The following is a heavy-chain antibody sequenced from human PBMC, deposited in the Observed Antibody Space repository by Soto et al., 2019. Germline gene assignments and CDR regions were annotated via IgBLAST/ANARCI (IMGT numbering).Heavy chain of an antibody. Sequence: QVQLVESGGRLVKPGGSLRLSCAASGFTFSDYYMSWTRQAPGKGLEWVSYIGGSGPNIYYADSVKGRFTISRDNAKSSLSLLMNSLRAEDTAVYYCARASLSSWAGTYYYHMDVWGKGTTVTVSS. CDR1: GFTFSDYY. CDR3: ARASLSSWAGTYYYHMDV. V-gene: IGHV3-11*01. J-gene: IGHJ6*03. CDR2: IGGSGPNI. D-gene: IGHD6-19*01.